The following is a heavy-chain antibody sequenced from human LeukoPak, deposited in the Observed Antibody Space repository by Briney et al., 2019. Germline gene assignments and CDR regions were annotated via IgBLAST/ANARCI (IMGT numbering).Heavy chain of an antibody. J-gene: IGHJ4*02. CDR1: GFTFEDYA. V-gene: IGHV3-9*01. D-gene: IGHD3-16*01. CDR2: ISWNSGFI. CDR3: AREAGGY. Sequence: GGSLRLSCAASGFTFEDYAMHWVRQAPGKGLEWVSGISWNSGFIFYADSVKGRFTISRDNSKNTLYLQMNSLRAEDTAVYYCAREAGGYWGQGTLVTVSS.